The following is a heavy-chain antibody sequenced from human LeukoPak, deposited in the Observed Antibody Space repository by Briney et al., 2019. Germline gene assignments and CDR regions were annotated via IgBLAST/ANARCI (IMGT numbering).Heavy chain of an antibody. J-gene: IGHJ4*02. CDR2: IIPILGIA. CDR3: AREGGYSYGYDLGY. D-gene: IGHD5-18*01. Sequence: ASVKVSCKASGGTFSSYAISWVRQAPGQGLEWMGRIIPILGIANYAQKFQGRVTITADKSTSTAYTELSSLRSEDTAVYYCAREGGYSYGYDLGYWGQGTLVTVSS. CDR1: GGTFSSYA. V-gene: IGHV1-69*04.